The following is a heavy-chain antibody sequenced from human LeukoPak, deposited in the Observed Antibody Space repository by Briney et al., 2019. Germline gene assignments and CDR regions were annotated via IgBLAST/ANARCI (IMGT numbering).Heavy chain of an antibody. J-gene: IGHJ4*02. V-gene: IGHV5-51*01. D-gene: IGHD6-13*01. Sequence: GESLKISCKGSGYSFTSYWIGWVRQMPGKGLEWMGIIYPGDSDTRYSPSFQGQVTISAEKSISTAYLQWSSLKASDTAMYYCARINSSSWYLPQYFDYWGQGTLVTVSS. CDR2: IYPGDSDT. CDR1: GYSFTSYW. CDR3: ARINSSSWYLPQYFDY.